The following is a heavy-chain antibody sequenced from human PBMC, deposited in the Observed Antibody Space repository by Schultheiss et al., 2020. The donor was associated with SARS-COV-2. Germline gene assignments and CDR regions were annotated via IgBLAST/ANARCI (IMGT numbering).Heavy chain of an antibody. CDR2: ISGSGGST. CDR1: GFTFSSYA. V-gene: IGHV3-23*01. J-gene: IGHJ4*02. D-gene: IGHD6-19*01. CDR3: AKVAVAGRGLKYYFDY. Sequence: GGSLRLSCGASGFTFSSYAMSWVRQAPGKGLEWVSAISGSGGSTYYADSVKGRFTISRDNSKNTLYLQMNSLRAEDTAVYYCAKVAVAGRGLKYYFDYWGQGTLVTVSS.